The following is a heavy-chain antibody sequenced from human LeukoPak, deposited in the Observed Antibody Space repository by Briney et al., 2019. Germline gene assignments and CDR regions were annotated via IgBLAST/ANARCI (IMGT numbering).Heavy chain of an antibody. V-gene: IGHV1-2*02. CDR2: INPNSGGT. Sequence: ASVKVSCKASGYTFTGYYIHWVRQAPGQGLEWMGWINPNSGGTHYAQKFHGRVTMTRDTPISTAYMELSRLKSDDTAVFCCARISGSSNYYYYGMDVWGQGTTVTVSS. CDR3: ARISGSSNYYYYGMDV. CDR1: GYTFTGYY. J-gene: IGHJ6*02. D-gene: IGHD1-26*01.